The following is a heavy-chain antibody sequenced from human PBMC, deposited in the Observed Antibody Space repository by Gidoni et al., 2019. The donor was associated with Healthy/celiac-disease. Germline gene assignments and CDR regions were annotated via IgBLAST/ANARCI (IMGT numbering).Heavy chain of an antibody. J-gene: IGHJ6*02. Sequence: QLQLQASGPGLVKPSETLSLPCTVSGGSISSSSYYWGWIRQPPGKGLEWIGSIYYSGSTYYNPSLKSRVTISVDTSKNQFSLKLSSVTAADTAVYYCVVPAVHPGSYGMDVWGQGTTVTVSS. D-gene: IGHD2-2*01. CDR3: VVPAVHPGSYGMDV. CDR2: IYYSGST. CDR1: GGSISSSSYY. V-gene: IGHV4-39*01.